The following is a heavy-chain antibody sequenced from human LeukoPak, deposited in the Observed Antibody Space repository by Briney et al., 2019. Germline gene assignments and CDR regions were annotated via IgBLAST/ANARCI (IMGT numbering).Heavy chain of an antibody. Sequence: GASVKVSCKAPGGTFSSYAISWVRQAPGQGLEWMGGIIPIFGTANYAQKFQGRVTITADESTSTAYMELSSLRSEDTAVYYCAREVGGALRGAFDIRGQGTMVTGSS. CDR3: AREVGGALRGAFDI. V-gene: IGHV1-69*13. CDR1: GGTFSSYA. CDR2: IIPIFGTA. J-gene: IGHJ3*02. D-gene: IGHD3-16*01.